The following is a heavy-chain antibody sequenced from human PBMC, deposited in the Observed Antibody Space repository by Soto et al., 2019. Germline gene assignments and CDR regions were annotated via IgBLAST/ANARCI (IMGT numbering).Heavy chain of an antibody. D-gene: IGHD3-3*01. CDR1: VYTFTSYG. Sequence: GASVKLSCKASVYTFTSYGISWVRHAPGQGLEWMGWISAYNGNTNYAQKLQGRVTMTTDTSTSTAYMELRSLRSDDTAVYYCARVLNYDFWSGYYTRWFDPWGQRTLVTVSS. CDR3: ARVLNYDFWSGYYTRWFDP. V-gene: IGHV1-18*01. J-gene: IGHJ5*02. CDR2: ISAYNGNT.